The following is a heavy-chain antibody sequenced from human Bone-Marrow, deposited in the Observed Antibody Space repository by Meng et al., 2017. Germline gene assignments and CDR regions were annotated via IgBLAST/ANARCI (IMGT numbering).Heavy chain of an antibody. J-gene: IGHJ4*02. CDR2: ISAYNGNT. V-gene: IGHV1-18*01. CDR3: ARDEDISAAGKLFGDY. Sequence: QVPWVQSGAEVKTPGASVKVSCKASGYTFTSYGISWVRQAPGQGLEWMGWISAYNGNTNYAQKLQGRVTMTTDTSTSTAYMELRSLRSDDTAVYYCARDEDISAAGKLFGDYWGQGTLVTVSS. CDR1: GYTFTSYG. D-gene: IGHD6-25*01.